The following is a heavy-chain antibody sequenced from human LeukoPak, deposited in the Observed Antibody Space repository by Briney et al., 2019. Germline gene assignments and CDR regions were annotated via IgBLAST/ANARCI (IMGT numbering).Heavy chain of an antibody. CDR3: AKQQQLAFDY. J-gene: IGHJ4*02. CDR1: GFTFSTYG. V-gene: IGHV3-33*06. CDR2: IWYDGSNK. Sequence: QPGGSLRLSCAASGFTFSTYGMHWVRQAPGKGLEWVAVIWYDGSNKYYADSVKGRFTISRDNSKNTLYLQMDSLRAEDTAVYYCAKQQQLAFDYWGQGTLVTVSS. D-gene: IGHD6-13*01.